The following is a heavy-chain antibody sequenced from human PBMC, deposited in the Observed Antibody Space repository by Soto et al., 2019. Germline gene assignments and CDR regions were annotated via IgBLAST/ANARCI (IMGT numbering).Heavy chain of an antibody. D-gene: IGHD2-15*01. CDR3: ARDLCSGGTCYSGY. Sequence: ESVGGVVQPGRSLRLSCAASGFTFPSFAMHWVRQAPGKGLEWVAVISYDGSNKYYADSVKGRFTVSRDDSKNTVYLQMNSLRAEDTAVYYCARDLCSGGTCYSGYWGQGTLVTVSS. V-gene: IGHV3-30-3*01. CDR2: ISYDGSNK. CDR1: GFTFPSFA. J-gene: IGHJ4*02.